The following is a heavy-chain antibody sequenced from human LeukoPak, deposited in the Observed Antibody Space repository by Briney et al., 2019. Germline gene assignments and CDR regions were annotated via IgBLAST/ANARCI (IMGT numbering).Heavy chain of an antibody. CDR3: ARGGELVVPAAMLSWNFGYDSSGYYSLDY. D-gene: IGHD3-22*01. V-gene: IGHV1-69*13. CDR1: GGTFSSYA. CDR2: IIPIFGTA. J-gene: IGHJ4*02. Sequence: SVKVSCKASGGTFSSYAISWVRQAPGQGLEWMGGIIPIFGTANYAQKFQGRVTITADESTSTAYMELSSLRSEDTAVYYCARGGELVVPAAMLSWNFGYDSSGYYSLDYWGQGTLVTVSS.